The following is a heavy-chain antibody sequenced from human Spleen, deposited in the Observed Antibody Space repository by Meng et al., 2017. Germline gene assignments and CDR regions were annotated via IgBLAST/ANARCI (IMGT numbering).Heavy chain of an antibody. V-gene: IGHV3-20*04. D-gene: IGHD3-10*01. Sequence: GESLKISCSGSGFTFDDYGMSWVRQAPGKGLEWVSGINGNGGSTTYADSVKGRFTISRDNAMHSLYLQMNSLRVEDTALYYCARDYYGSGSYNWFDPWGQGTLVTVSS. CDR2: INGNGGST. CDR1: GFTFDDYG. CDR3: ARDYYGSGSYNWFDP. J-gene: IGHJ5*02.